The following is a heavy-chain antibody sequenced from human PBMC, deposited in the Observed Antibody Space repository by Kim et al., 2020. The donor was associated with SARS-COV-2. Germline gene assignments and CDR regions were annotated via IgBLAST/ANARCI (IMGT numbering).Heavy chain of an antibody. CDR2: ISYDGSNK. J-gene: IGHJ1*01. D-gene: IGHD6-19*01. CDR1: GFTFSSYG. Sequence: GGSLRLSCAASGFTFSSYGMHWVRQAPGKGLEWVAVISYDGSNKYYADSVKGRFTISRDNSKNTLYLQMNSLRAEDTAVYYCAKVPGSSGWDVGYFQHWG. V-gene: IGHV3-30*18. CDR3: AKVPGSSGWDVGYFQH.